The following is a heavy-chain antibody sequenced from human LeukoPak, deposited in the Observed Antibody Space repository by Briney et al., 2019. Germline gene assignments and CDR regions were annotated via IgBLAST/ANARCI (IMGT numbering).Heavy chain of an antibody. D-gene: IGHD3-22*01. Sequence: ASVKVSCKASGYTFTSYGISWVRQDPGQGLEWMGWISAYNGNTNYAQKLQGRVTMTTDTSTSTAYMELRSLRSDDTAVYYCARDGDYYDSSGYYPFDYWGQGTLVTVSS. CDR3: ARDGDYYDSSGYYPFDY. V-gene: IGHV1-18*01. CDR2: ISAYNGNT. CDR1: GYTFTSYG. J-gene: IGHJ4*02.